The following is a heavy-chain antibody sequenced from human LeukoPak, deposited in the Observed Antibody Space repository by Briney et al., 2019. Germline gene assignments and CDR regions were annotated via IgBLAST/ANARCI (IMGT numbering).Heavy chain of an antibody. Sequence: ASVKVSCKVSGYTLTELSMHWVRQAPGKGLEWMGGFGPEDGGTIYAQKFQGRVTMTEDTSTDTAYMELSSLGSEDTAVYYCEGRGYSGYDYGIDYWGQGTLVTVSS. J-gene: IGHJ4*02. CDR2: FGPEDGGT. D-gene: IGHD5-12*01. CDR3: EGRGYSGYDYGIDY. V-gene: IGHV1-24*01. CDR1: GYTLTELS.